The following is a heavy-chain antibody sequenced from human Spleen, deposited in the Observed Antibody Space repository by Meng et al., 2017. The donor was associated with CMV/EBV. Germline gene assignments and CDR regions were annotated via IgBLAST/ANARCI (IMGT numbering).Heavy chain of an antibody. Sequence: GGSLRLSCAASGCTFSSYSMHWVRQAPGKGLEWVAVIWYDGSNKYYADSVKGRFTISRDNSKNTLYLQMNSLRAEDTAVYYCAKDPAAYYYDSSGYSYYFDYWGQGTLVTVSS. CDR1: GCTFSSYS. D-gene: IGHD3-22*01. J-gene: IGHJ4*02. V-gene: IGHV3-30*02. CDR3: AKDPAAYYYDSSGYSYYFDY. CDR2: IWYDGSNK.